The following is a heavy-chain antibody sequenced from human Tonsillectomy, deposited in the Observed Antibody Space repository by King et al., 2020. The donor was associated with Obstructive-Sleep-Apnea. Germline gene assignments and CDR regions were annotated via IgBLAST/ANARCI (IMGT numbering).Heavy chain of an antibody. D-gene: IGHD2-2*01. CDR1: GFTFSSYA. V-gene: IGHV3-30*04. Sequence: VQLVESGGGVVQPGRSLRLSCAASGFTFSSYAMHWVRQAPGKGLEWVAVISYDGSKYYADSVKGRFTISRDNSKNTLYLQMTSLRAEDTAVYFCARDLSDEPGYDYYYYGMDVWGQGTTATVSS. CDR3: ARDLSDEPGYDYYYYGMDV. J-gene: IGHJ6*02. CDR2: ISYDGSK.